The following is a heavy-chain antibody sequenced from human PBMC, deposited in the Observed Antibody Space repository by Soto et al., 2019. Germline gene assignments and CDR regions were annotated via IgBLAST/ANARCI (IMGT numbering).Heavy chain of an antibody. V-gene: IGHV5-10-1*01. CDR3: ASPNFPDYGDYGRDAYYYYGMDV. J-gene: IGHJ6*02. CDR2: IDPSDSYT. CDR1: GYSFTSYW. D-gene: IGHD4-17*01. Sequence: PGESLKIFCKGSGYSFTSYWIGWVRQMPGKGLEWMGRIDPSDSYTNYSPSFQGHVTISADKSISTAYLQWSSLKASDTAMYYCASPNFPDYGDYGRDAYYYYGMDVWGQGTTVTVSS.